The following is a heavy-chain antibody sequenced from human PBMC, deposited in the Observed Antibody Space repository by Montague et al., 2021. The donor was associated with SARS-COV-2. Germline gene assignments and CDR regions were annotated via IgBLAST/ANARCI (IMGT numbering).Heavy chain of an antibody. CDR3: ERAGTITMIVVVIDAFDI. CDR1: GGSISSGGYY. V-gene: IGHV4-31*03. J-gene: IGHJ3*02. D-gene: IGHD3-22*01. CDR2: IYYSGST. Sequence: SLSLTCTVSGGSISSGGYYWSWIRQHPGKGLEWIGYIYYSGSTYYNPSLKSRVTISVDTSKNQFSLKLSSVTAADTAVYYCERAGTITMIVVVIDAFDIWGQGKMVTVSS.